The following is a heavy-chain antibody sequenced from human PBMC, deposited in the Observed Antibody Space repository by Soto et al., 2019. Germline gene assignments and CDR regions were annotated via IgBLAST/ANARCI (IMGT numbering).Heavy chain of an antibody. J-gene: IGHJ3*02. CDR1: GGTFSTYS. V-gene: IGHV1-69*02. CDR2: IIPMLGVR. Sequence: QVQLVQSGAEVKKPGSSVKVSCKDSGGTFSTYSMFWVRQAPGQGLEWMGRIIPMLGVRNYAQRFQDRVTITADKSTATDHMELSSLRSDDTALYYCTIGSWSGEVCDIWGQGTMVTVSS. CDR3: TIGSWSGEVCDI. D-gene: IGHD2-21*01.